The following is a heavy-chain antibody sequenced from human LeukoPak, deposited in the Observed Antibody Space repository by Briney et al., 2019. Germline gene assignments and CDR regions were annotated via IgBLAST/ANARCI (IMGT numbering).Heavy chain of an antibody. J-gene: IGHJ5*02. D-gene: IGHD1-26*01. Sequence: GGSLRLSCAASGFTFSTSWMSWIRQAPGKGLEWVSYISSSGNTIYNADSVKGRFTISRDNAKNSLYLQMNSLRAEDTAIYYCARLVSNWFDPWGQGTLVTVSS. V-gene: IGHV3-11*01. CDR1: GFTFSTSW. CDR2: ISSSGNTI. CDR3: ARLVSNWFDP.